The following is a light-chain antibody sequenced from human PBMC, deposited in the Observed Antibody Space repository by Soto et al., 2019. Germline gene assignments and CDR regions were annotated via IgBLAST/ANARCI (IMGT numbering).Light chain of an antibody. V-gene: IGKV3-20*01. CDR2: SAS. CDR3: PQGGSSPWT. J-gene: IGKJ1*01. CDR1: QRINSNY. Sequence: TLSLSPGERATLSCRASQRINSNYFAWYQQKPGQAPRLLFYSASSRASGIPDRFSASGSGTDFTLTISRLDPEDSAVFFLPQGGSSPWTSGQGT.